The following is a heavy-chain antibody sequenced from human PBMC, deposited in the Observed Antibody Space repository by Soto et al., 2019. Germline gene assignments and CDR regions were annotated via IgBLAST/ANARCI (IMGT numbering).Heavy chain of an antibody. CDR1: GFTFSNYA. CDR2: ISGSGGST. CDR3: AKAPLTGTTISYTYANFDY. V-gene: IGHV3-23*01. J-gene: IGHJ4*02. D-gene: IGHD1-7*01. Sequence: PGGSLRLSCAASGFTFSNYAMNWVRQAPGKGLEWVSAISGSGGSTYYADSVKGRFTISRDNSKHTLYLQMNSLRAEDTAVYYCAKAPLTGTTISYTYANFDYWGQGTLVTVSS.